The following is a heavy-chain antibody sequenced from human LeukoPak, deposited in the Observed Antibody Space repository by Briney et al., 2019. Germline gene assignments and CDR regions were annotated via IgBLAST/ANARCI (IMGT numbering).Heavy chain of an antibody. CDR2: ISGSGGST. J-gene: IGHJ3*02. Sequence: GGSLRLSCAASGFTFSNYAMSWVRQAPGKGPEWVSAISGSGGSTYYADSVKGRFTISRDNSKNTLYLQMNSLRAEDTAVYYCAKDMALTGYYYDKEDAFDIWGQGTMVTVSS. CDR3: AKDMALTGYYYDKEDAFDI. CDR1: GFTFSNYA. V-gene: IGHV3-23*01. D-gene: IGHD3-22*01.